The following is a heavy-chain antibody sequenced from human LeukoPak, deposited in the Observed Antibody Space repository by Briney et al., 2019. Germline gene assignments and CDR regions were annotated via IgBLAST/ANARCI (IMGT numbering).Heavy chain of an antibody. Sequence: SETLSLTCTVSGGSISSSSYYWGWIRQPPGKGLEWIGSIYYSGSTYYNPSLKSRVTISVDTSKNQFSLKLSSVTAADTAVCYCARGHSSSWGINWFDPWGQGTLVTVSS. CDR1: GGSISSSSYY. J-gene: IGHJ5*02. CDR3: ARGHSSSWGINWFDP. CDR2: IYYSGST. D-gene: IGHD6-13*01. V-gene: IGHV4-39*07.